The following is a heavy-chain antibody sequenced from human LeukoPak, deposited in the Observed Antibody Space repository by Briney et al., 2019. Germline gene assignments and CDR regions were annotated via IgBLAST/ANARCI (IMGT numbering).Heavy chain of an antibody. CDR2: INPNSGGT. Sequence: ASVKVSCKASGYTFTGYYMHWVRQAPGQGLEWMGRINPNSGGTNYAQKFQGRVTITADESTSTAYMELSSLRSEDTAVYYCARDRVAYYYDSSGYSPYYYGMDVWGQGTTVTVSS. V-gene: IGHV1-2*06. D-gene: IGHD3-22*01. CDR3: ARDRVAYYYDSSGYSPYYYGMDV. J-gene: IGHJ6*02. CDR1: GYTFTGYY.